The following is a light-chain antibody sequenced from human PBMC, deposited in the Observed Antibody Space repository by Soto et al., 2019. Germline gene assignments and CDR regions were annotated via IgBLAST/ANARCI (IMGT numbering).Light chain of an antibody. CDR3: AAWDDSLNGYV. CDR1: SSNIGSNT. V-gene: IGLV1-44*01. CDR2: FNI. Sequence: VLSQPPSASGTPGQRVTISFSGSSSNIGSNTVSWYQQFPGTAPKLLIYFNIQRPSGVPDRFSGSKSGTSASLAISGLQSEDEADYYCAAWDDSLNGYVFGTGTKVTVL. J-gene: IGLJ1*01.